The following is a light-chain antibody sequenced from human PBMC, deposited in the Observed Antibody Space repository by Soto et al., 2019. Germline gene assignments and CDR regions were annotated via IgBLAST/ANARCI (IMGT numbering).Light chain of an antibody. CDR2: DAS. CDR1: QSVSSSY. CDR3: QQYGSSPRT. Sequence: EIVLTQSPGTLSLSPGERATLSCRASQSVSSSYLAWYQQKPGQAPRLLIYDASSRATGITDRFSGSGSGTDFTLTISRLEPEDFAVYYCQQYGSSPRTFGQGTKLEIK. J-gene: IGKJ1*01. V-gene: IGKV3-20*01.